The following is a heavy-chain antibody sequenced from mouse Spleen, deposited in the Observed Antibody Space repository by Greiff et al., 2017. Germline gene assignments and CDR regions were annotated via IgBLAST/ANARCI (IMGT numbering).Heavy chain of an antibody. CDR3: ARSRGAMDY. CDR1: GYAFSSSW. Sequence: VQLKQSGPELVKPGASVKISCKASGYAFSSSWMNWVKQSNGKSLEWIGNIDPYYGGTSYNQKFKGKATLTVDKSSSTAYMQLKSLTSEDSAVYYCARSRGAMDYWGQGTSVTVSS. CDR2: IDPYYGGT. J-gene: IGHJ4*01. V-gene: IGHV1-34*02.